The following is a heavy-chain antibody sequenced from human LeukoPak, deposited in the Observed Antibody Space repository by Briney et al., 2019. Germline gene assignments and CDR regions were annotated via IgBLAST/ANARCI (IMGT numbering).Heavy chain of an antibody. CDR1: GFTFSSYW. Sequence: PGGSLRLSCAASGFTFSSYWMHWVRQAPGKGLVWVSRISTDGSSTNSADSVKGRFTISRDNAKNTLYLQMNSLRAEDTAVYYCVREYSSSSGRAFDIWGQRTMVTVSP. D-gene: IGHD6-6*01. CDR3: VREYSSSSGRAFDI. J-gene: IGHJ3*02. V-gene: IGHV3-74*01. CDR2: ISTDGSST.